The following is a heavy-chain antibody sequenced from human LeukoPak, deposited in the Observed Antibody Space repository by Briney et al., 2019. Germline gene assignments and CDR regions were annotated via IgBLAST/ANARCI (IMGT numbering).Heavy chain of an antibody. CDR3: ARDGSSGNSPYWYFDL. CDR2: IYYSGST. Sequence: SETLSLTCTVSGGSISSSSYYWGWIRQPPGKGLEWIGSIYYSGSTYYNPSLKSRVTISVDTSKNQFSLKLSSVTAADTAVYYCARDGSSGNSPYWYFDLWGRGTLVTVSS. D-gene: IGHD3-10*01. J-gene: IGHJ2*01. CDR1: GGSISSSSYY. V-gene: IGHV4-39*07.